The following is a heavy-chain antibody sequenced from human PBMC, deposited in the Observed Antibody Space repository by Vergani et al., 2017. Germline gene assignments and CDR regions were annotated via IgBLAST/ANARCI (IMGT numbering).Heavy chain of an antibody. V-gene: IGHV1-8*01. CDR3: ARGRETYGDYDDYFDY. CDR1: GYTFTSYD. D-gene: IGHD4-17*01. CDR2: MNPNSGNT. J-gene: IGHJ4*02. Sequence: QVQLVQSGAEVTKPGASVKVSCKASGYTFTSYDINWVRPATGQGLEWMGWMNPNSGNTGYAQKFQGRVTMTRNTSISTAYMELSSLRSEDTAVYYCARGRETYGDYDDYFDYWGQGTLVTVSS.